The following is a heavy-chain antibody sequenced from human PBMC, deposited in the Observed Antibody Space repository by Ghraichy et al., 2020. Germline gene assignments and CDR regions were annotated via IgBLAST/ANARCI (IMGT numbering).Heavy chain of an antibody. V-gene: IGHV4-39*01. CDR1: GGSISSSSYY. Sequence: SQTLSLTCTVSGGSISSSSYYWGWIRQPPGKGLEWIGSIYYSGSTYYNPSLKSRVTISVDTSKNQFSLKLSFVTAADTAVYYCARLDMVRGVRCDYWGQGTLVTVSS. D-gene: IGHD3-10*01. J-gene: IGHJ4*02. CDR2: IYYSGST. CDR3: ARLDMVRGVRCDY.